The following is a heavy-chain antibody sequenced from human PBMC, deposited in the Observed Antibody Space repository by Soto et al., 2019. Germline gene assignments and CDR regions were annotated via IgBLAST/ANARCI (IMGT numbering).Heavy chain of an antibody. CDR2: IIPIFGTA. V-gene: IGHV1-69*06. CDR3: ARVVATGSLGFSYYYYGMDV. CDR1: GGTFSSYA. Sequence: SVKVSCKASGGTFSSYAISWVRQAPGQGLEWMGGIIPIFGTANYAQKFQGRVTITADKSTSTAYMELSSLRSEDTAVYYCARVVATGSLGFSYYYYGMDVWGQGTTVTVSS. D-gene: IGHD5-12*01. J-gene: IGHJ6*02.